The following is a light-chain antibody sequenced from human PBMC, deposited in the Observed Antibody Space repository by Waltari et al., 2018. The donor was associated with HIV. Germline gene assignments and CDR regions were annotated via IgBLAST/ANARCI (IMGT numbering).Light chain of an antibody. Sequence: EIVMTQSPATLSVSPGERATLSCRASQSVRSNVAWYQQKPGQAPRLLIYDASTRATGIPARFSGSGSGTEFTLTISSVQSEDFAAYYGQQYNAWPPWTFGQGTKVEIK. CDR3: QQYNAWPPWT. J-gene: IGKJ1*01. CDR1: QSVRSN. V-gene: IGKV3D-15*01. CDR2: DAS.